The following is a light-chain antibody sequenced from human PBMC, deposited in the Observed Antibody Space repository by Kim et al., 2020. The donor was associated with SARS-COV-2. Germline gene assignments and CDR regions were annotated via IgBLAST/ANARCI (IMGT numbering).Light chain of an antibody. CDR1: QSVLYSSNNKNY. CDR3: QQYYSTLET. CDR2: WAS. J-gene: IGKJ1*01. V-gene: IGKV4-1*01. Sequence: DIVMTQSPDSLAVSLGERATINCNSSQSVLYSSNNKNYLAWYQQKPGQPPKLLIYWASTRASGVPDRFSGSGSGTDLTLTISSLQAEDVAVYYCQQYYSTLETFGQETKVDIK.